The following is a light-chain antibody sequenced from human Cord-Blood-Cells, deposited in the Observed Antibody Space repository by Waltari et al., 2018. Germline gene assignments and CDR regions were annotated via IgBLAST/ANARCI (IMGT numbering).Light chain of an antibody. V-gene: IGKV3-11*01. CDR3: QQRSNWPPVLT. Sequence: IVLTQSPATLSLSPGERATLPCRASQSVSSYLAWYQQKPGQAPRLLIYDASNRATGIPARFIGSGSGTDFTLTISSLEPEDFAVYYCQQRSNWPPVLTFGGGTKVEIK. CDR1: QSVSSY. J-gene: IGKJ4*01. CDR2: DAS.